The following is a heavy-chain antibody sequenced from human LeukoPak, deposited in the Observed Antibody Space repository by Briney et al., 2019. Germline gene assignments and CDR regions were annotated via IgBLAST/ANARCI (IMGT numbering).Heavy chain of an antibody. D-gene: IGHD3-9*01. CDR2: ISSSSSYI. J-gene: IGHJ5*02. CDR3: AREGYDILTGYYNDWFDP. CDR1: GFTFSSYS. V-gene: IGHV3-21*01. Sequence: GGSLRLSCAASGFTFSSYSMNWVRQAPGKGLEWVSSISSSSSYIYYADSVKGRFTISRDNAKNSLYLQMNSLRAEDTAVYYCAREGYDILTGYYNDWFDPWGRGTLVTVSS.